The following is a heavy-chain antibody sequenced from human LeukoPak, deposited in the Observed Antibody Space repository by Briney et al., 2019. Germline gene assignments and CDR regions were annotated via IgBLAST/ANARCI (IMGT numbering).Heavy chain of an antibody. J-gene: IGHJ4*02. CDR2: IYYSGST. V-gene: IGHV4-39*07. CDR1: GGSISSSSYY. CDR3: ARAPPIYVWGRSYYFDY. D-gene: IGHD3-16*01. Sequence: TSETLSLTCTVSGGSISSSSYYWGWIRQPPGKGLEWIGSIYYSGSTNYNPSLKSRVTISVDTSKNQFSLKLSSVTAADTAVYCCARAPPIYVWGRSYYFDYWGQGTLVTVSS.